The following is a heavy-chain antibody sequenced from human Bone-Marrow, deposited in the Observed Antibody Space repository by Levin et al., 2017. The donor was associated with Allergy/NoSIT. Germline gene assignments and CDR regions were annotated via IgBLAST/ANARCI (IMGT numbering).Heavy chain of an antibody. CDR2: ISPYSGNT. J-gene: IGHJ5*02. CDR1: GYIFTSYA. Sequence: GESLKISCKASGYIFTSYAISWVRQAPGQGLEWMGWISPYSGNTKSPQRVQGRVTMTTDTSTSTAYMELRNLRSDDTAVYFCAREHYFGSGTYYWFDPWGQGTLVTVSS. CDR3: AREHYFGSGTYYWFDP. V-gene: IGHV1-18*01. D-gene: IGHD3-10*01.